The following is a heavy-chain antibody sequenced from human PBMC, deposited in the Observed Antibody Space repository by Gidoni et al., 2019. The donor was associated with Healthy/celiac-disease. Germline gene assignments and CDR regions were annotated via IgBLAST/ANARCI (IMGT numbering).Heavy chain of an antibody. CDR3: TTDPYYYDSSGWYYMDV. J-gene: IGHJ6*03. V-gene: IGHV3-15*07. CDR1: GFTFSNAW. CDR2: IKSKTDGGTT. D-gene: IGHD3-22*01. Sequence: SCAASGFTFSNAWMNWVRQAPGKGLEWVGRIKSKTDGGTTDYAAPVKGRFTISRDDSKNTLYLQMNSLKTEDTAVYYCTTDPYYYDSSGWYYMDVWGKGTTVTVSS.